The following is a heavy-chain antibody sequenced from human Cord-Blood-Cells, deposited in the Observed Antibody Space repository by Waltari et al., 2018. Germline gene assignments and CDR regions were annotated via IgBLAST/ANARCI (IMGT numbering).Heavy chain of an antibody. V-gene: IGHV1-69*09. CDR1: GGTFSSYA. CDR3: AREPEADPPGALGY. Sequence: QVQLVQSGAEVKKPGSSVKVSCKASGGTFSSYAISWVRQAPGHGLEWMGRISPILGIASYAQKLQGRVTITADKSTSTAYMELSSLRSEDTAVYYCAREPEADPPGALGYWGQGTLVTVSS. J-gene: IGHJ4*02. CDR2: ISPILGIA. D-gene: IGHD7-27*01.